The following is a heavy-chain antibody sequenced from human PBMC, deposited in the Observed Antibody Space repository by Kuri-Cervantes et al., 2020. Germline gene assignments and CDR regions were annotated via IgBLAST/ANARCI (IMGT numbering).Heavy chain of an antibody. CDR2: ISWNSGSI. V-gene: IGHV3-9*01. CDR1: GFTFDDYA. Sequence: SLKISCAASGFTFDDYAMHWVRQAPGKGLEWVSGISWNSGSIGYADSVKGRFTISRDNSKNTLYLQMNSLRAEDTAVYYCAKDRSMVRGVMVRGIDYWGQGTLVTVSS. CDR3: AKDRSMVRGVMVRGIDY. D-gene: IGHD3-10*01. J-gene: IGHJ4*02.